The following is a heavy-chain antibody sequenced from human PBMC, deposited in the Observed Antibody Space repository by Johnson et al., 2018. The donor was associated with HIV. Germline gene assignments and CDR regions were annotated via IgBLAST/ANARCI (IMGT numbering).Heavy chain of an antibody. CDR3: ARVKEMAVTSDAFDI. V-gene: IGHV3-9*01. D-gene: IGHD5-24*01. CDR1: GFTFDDYA. CDR2: ISWNSGSI. J-gene: IGHJ3*02. Sequence: EVQLLESGGGLVQPGRSLRLSCAASGFTFDDYAMHWVRQAPGKGLEWVSGISWNSGSIGYADSVKGRFTISRDNAKNSLYLQMNSLRAEDTAVYYGARVKEMAVTSDAFDIWGQGTMVTVSS.